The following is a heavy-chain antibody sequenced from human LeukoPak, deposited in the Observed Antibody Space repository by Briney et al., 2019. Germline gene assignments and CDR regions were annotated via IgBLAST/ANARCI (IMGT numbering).Heavy chain of an antibody. V-gene: IGHV3-74*01. CDR2: INSDGSST. CDR3: AREIHDYGDYESFFDY. CDR1: GFTFSSYA. J-gene: IGHJ4*02. D-gene: IGHD4-17*01. Sequence: GGSLRLSCAASGFTFSSYAMSWVRQAPGKGLVWVSRINSDGSSTSYADSVKGRFTISRDNAKNTLYLRMNSLRAEDTAVYYCAREIHDYGDYESFFDYWGQGTLVTVSS.